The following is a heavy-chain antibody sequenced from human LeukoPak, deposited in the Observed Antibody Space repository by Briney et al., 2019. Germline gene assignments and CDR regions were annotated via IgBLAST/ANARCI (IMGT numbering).Heavy chain of an antibody. CDR3: ARENYDFWSGYYTGGLGYFDY. CDR2: IWFDGSIE. CDR1: GFTFSTYG. V-gene: IGHV3-33*01. J-gene: IGHJ4*02. Sequence: PGRSLRLSCAASGFTFSTYGMHWVRQAPGKGLEWVALIWFDGSIESYADSVKGRLTISRDNSKNTLYLQMNGLRAEDTAVYYCARENYDFWSGYYTGGLGYFDYWGQGTLVTVSS. D-gene: IGHD3-3*01.